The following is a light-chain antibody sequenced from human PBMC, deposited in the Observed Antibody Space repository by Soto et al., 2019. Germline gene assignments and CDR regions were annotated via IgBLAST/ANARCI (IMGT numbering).Light chain of an antibody. CDR1: QSVSDH. V-gene: IGKV3-15*01. CDR3: QQHSNWPPWT. Sequence: ETVMTQSPATLSVFPGERVTLSCRASQSVSDHLAWYQQKPGQAPRLLIYGASTRATGVPARFSGSASGTEFTLTISSLQSEDFAVYYCQQHSNWPPWTFGQGTKVEIK. J-gene: IGKJ1*01. CDR2: GAS.